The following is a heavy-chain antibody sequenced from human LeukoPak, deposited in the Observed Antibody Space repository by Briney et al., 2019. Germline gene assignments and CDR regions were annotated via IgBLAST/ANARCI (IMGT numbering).Heavy chain of an antibody. CDR3: ASMHTAMVSFDY. CDR1: GGSISSSTW. Sequence: PSGTLSLTCGVSGGSISSSTWWSWVRQPPGRGLEWIGEIYHSGSTNYNPSLKSRRTISVDKSKNQFSLKLTSVTAADTAVYYCASMHTAMVSFDYWGQGTLVTVSS. D-gene: IGHD5-18*01. J-gene: IGHJ4*02. V-gene: IGHV4-4*02. CDR2: IYHSGST.